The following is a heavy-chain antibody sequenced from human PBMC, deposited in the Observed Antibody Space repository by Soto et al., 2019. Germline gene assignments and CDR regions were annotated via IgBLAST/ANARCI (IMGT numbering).Heavy chain of an antibody. Sequence: GGSLRLSCAASGFTFSSYEMNWVRQAPGKGLEWVSYISSSGSTIYYADSVKGRFTISRDNAKNSLYLQMNSLRAEDAAVYYCATTSYCSSTSCYSGDAFDIWGQVTMVTVS. V-gene: IGHV3-48*03. D-gene: IGHD2-2*02. CDR2: ISSSGSTI. CDR1: GFTFSSYE. J-gene: IGHJ3*02. CDR3: ATTSYCSSTSCYSGDAFDI.